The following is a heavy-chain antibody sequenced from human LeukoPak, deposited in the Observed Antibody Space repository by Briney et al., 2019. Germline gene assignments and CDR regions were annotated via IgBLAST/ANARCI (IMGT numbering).Heavy chain of an antibody. J-gene: IGHJ5*02. CDR2: INHSGST. CDR3: ARFSRFTGYNWFDP. CDR1: GGSFSGYY. Sequence: SETLSLTCAVYGGSFSGYYWSWIRQPPGKGLEWIGEINHSGSTNYNPSLKSRVTISVDTSKNQFSLKLSSVTAADTAVYYCARFSRFTGYNWFDPWGQGTLVTVPS. D-gene: IGHD3-3*01. V-gene: IGHV4-34*01.